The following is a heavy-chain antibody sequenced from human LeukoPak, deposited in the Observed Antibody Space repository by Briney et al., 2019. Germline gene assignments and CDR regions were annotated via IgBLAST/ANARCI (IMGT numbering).Heavy chain of an antibody. CDR1: GFTFSSYA. CDR2: FSGSGGST. Sequence: PGVSLRLSCAASGFTFSSYAMSWVPQAPGKGREWVSAFSGSGGSTYYADPVKGRFTISRDNSKNTLYLQMNSLRAEDTAVYYCAKDLFRSSSWYLGAFDIWGQGTMVTVSS. CDR3: AKDLFRSSSWYLGAFDI. D-gene: IGHD6-13*01. V-gene: IGHV3-23*01. J-gene: IGHJ3*02.